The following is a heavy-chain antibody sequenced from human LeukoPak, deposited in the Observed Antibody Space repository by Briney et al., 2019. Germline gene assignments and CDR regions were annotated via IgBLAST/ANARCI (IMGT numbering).Heavy chain of an antibody. D-gene: IGHD3-10*01. CDR1: GGSISSGGYY. CDR2: ISGSGGST. J-gene: IGHJ3*02. CDR3: AKDKSKLTMVRGDDI. Sequence: ETLSLTCTVSGGSISSGGYYWSWVRQAPGKGLEWVSAISGSGGSTYYADSVKGRFTISRDNSKNTLYLQMNSLRAEDTAVYYCAKDKSKLTMVRGDDIWGQGTMVTVSS. V-gene: IGHV3-23*01.